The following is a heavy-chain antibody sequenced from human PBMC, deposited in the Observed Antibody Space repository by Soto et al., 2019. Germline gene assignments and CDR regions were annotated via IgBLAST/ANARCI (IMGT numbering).Heavy chain of an antibody. CDR3: ARVVTIFGVVIIGGAFDI. Sequence: GASVKVSCKASGYTFTSYGISWVRQAPGQGLEWMGWISAYNGNTNYAQKLQGRVTMTTDTSTSTAYMELRSLRSDDTAVYYCARVVTIFGVVIIGGAFDIRGQGTMVTVS. D-gene: IGHD3-3*01. CDR1: GYTFTSYG. CDR2: ISAYNGNT. J-gene: IGHJ3*02. V-gene: IGHV1-18*01.